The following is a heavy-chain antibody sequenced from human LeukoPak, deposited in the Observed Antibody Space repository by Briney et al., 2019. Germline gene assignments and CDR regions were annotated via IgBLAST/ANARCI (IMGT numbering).Heavy chain of an antibody. CDR1: GFTFSSYA. V-gene: IGHV3-30-3*01. J-gene: IGHJ4*02. D-gene: IGHD6-19*01. Sequence: HPGRSLRLSCAASGFTFSSYAMHWVRQTPGKGLEWVAVISYDGSNKYYADSVKGRFTISRDNAKNSLYLQMDSLRDDDTAVYHCATGSYSSGVNYWGQGTLVTVSS. CDR3: ATGSYSSGVNY. CDR2: ISYDGSNK.